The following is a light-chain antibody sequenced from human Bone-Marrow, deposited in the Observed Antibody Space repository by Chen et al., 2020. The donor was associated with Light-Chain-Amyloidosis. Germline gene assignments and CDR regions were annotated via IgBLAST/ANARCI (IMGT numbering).Light chain of an antibody. CDR1: QTISSNY. V-gene: IGKV3-20*01. CDR2: GSS. J-gene: IGKJ4*01. Sequence: EIVLTQSLGTLSLSPGEVANLSCRASQTISSNYLTWYQHKFGQAPRLLIYGSSSRATGIPDRFTGSGSGKDFTLTINRLEPEDFAMYYCQQYGTSPLTFGGGTKVEIK. CDR3: QQYGTSPLT.